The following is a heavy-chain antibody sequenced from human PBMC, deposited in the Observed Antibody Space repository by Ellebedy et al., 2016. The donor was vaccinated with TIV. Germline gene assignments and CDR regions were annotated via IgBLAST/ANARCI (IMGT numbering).Heavy chain of an antibody. CDR1: GGTFSSYA. D-gene: IGHD3-22*01. J-gene: IGHJ6*02. V-gene: IGHV1-69*06. CDR2: IIPIFGTA. Sequence: SVKVSCXASGGTFSSYAISWVRQAPGQGLEWMGGIIPIFGTANYAQKFQGRVTITADKSTSTAYMELSSLRSEDTAVYYCARASQYPNEYYYDSSGYYYGMDVWGQGTTVTVSS. CDR3: ARASQYPNEYYYDSSGYYYGMDV.